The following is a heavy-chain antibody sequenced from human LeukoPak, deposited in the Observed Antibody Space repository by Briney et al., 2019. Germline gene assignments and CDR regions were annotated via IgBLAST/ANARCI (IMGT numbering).Heavy chain of an antibody. Sequence: PGGSLRLSCAASGFHVSSNYMSWVRQAPGKGLEWIGKINHSGSTNYNPSLKSRVTISVDTSKNQFSLKLSSVTAADTAVYYCARGRRGVPAAIRGRSTQNWFDPWGQGTLVTVSS. J-gene: IGHJ5*02. V-gene: IGHV4-34*01. CDR2: INHSGST. CDR1: GFHVSSNY. CDR3: ARGRRGVPAAIRGRSTQNWFDP. D-gene: IGHD2-2*02.